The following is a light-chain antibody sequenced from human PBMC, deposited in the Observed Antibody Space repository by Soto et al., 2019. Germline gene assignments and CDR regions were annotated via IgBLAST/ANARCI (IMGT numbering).Light chain of an antibody. J-gene: IGKJ1*01. CDR1: QSVSSNY. CDR2: GAS. Sequence: IVLTQAPGTLSLSPGERATLSCRASQSVSSNYLAWYQQRPGQAPRLLIYGASSRAPGLPDRFSGSGSGTDVTLTISRLETEDCSVDYCEEYGVYRALGQGTRVEIK. V-gene: IGKV3-20*01. CDR3: EEYGVYRA.